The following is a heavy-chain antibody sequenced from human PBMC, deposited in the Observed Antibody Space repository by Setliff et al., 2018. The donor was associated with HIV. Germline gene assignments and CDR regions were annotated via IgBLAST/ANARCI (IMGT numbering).Heavy chain of an antibody. CDR2: INPSGGST. CDR3: ASVIAVAGHFDY. V-gene: IGHV1-46*01. Sequence: VASVKVSCKASGYTFTSYYMHWVRQAPGQGLEWMGIINPSGGSTSYAQKFQGRVTMTRDTSTSTVYMELSSLRSEDTAVYYCASVIAVAGHFDYWGQGTLVTVSS. D-gene: IGHD6-19*01. J-gene: IGHJ4*02. CDR1: GYTFTSYY.